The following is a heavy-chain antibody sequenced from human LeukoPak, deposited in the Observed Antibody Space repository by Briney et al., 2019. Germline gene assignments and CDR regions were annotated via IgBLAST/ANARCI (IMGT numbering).Heavy chain of an antibody. CDR2: VDPKDGET. J-gene: IGHJ1*01. V-gene: IGHV1-69-2*01. CDR3: ATLVTISL. D-gene: IGHD3-3*01. Sequence: ASVKISCKVSGYTFTYYYMHWVPQAPGKGLEWMGLVDPKDGETIYAEKFQGRVTITADTSTDTAYVELSSLRSEYTAVYYCATLVTISLWGQGTLVTVSS. CDR1: GYTFTYYY.